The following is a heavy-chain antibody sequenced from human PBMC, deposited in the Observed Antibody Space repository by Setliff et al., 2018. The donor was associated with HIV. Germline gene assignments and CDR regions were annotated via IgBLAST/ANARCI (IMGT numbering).Heavy chain of an antibody. CDR2: SRNRANSYTT. V-gene: IGHV3-72*01. CDR1: GFTFSAYC. CDR3: VRDVAATNMVRGMIYHYYYMDV. Sequence: GGSLRLSCAASGFTFSAYCMDWVRQAPGKGLEWVARSRNRANSYTTEYAASVKGRFTVSRDESENSLYLQMNSLKTEDTAVYYCVRDVAATNMVRGMIYHYYYMDVWGKGTTVTVSS. D-gene: IGHD3-10*01. J-gene: IGHJ6*03.